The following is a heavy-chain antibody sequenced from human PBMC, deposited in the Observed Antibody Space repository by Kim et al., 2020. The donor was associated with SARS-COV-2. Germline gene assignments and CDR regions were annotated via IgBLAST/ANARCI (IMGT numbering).Heavy chain of an antibody. J-gene: IGHJ4*02. CDR1: GFTFSSYA. CDR2: ISYDGSNK. CDR3: ARDLGGDTVTTGFDY. Sequence: GGSLRLSCAASGFTFSSYAMHWVRQAPGKGLEWVAVISYDGSNKYYADSVKGRFTISRDNSKNTLYLQMNSLRAEDTAVYYCARDLGGDTVTTGFDYWGQGTLVTVSS. V-gene: IGHV3-30*04. D-gene: IGHD4-17*01.